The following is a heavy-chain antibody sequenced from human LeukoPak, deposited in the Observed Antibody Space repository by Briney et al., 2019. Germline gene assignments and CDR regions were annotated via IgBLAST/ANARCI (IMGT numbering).Heavy chain of an antibody. Sequence: GESLRLSFAASGFPYSNSWMNWVRPAPGKGLAWVANIKPDGSEKYYVDSVKGRFTISRHNSDNLLYLQMNSLRVEDTAVYFCTRVSILEVEDYWGQGTLVTVSS. J-gene: IGHJ4*02. CDR3: TRVSILEVEDY. V-gene: IGHV3-7*01. CDR1: GFPYSNSW. CDR2: IKPDGSEK. D-gene: IGHD1-26*01.